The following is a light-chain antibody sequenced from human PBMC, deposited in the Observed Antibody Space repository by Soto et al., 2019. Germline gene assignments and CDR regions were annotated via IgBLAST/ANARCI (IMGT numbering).Light chain of an antibody. J-gene: IGKJ1*01. CDR1: QTICSW. Sequence: QMTQSPSTLPGSLRDRLTVTCRASQTICSWLAWYQQKPGKAPKLLIYKASTLKSGVPSRFSGSGSGTKFTLTIASLQPDDFATYYCQQYGTFSGTFGPGTKVDIK. V-gene: IGKV1-5*03. CDR2: KAS. CDR3: QQYGTFSGT.